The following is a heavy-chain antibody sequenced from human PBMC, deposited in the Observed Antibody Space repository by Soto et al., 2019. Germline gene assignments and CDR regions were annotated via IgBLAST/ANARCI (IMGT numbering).Heavy chain of an antibody. CDR3: ARGGGHYDSSGPPGY. D-gene: IGHD3-22*01. Sequence: PSETLSLTCTVSGGSISSGGYYWSWIRQHPGKGLEWIGYIYYSGSTYYNPSLKSRVTISVDTSKNQFSLKLSSVTAADTAVYYCARGGGHYDSSGPPGYWGQGTLVTVSS. CDR1: GGSISSGGYY. V-gene: IGHV4-31*03. J-gene: IGHJ4*02. CDR2: IYYSGST.